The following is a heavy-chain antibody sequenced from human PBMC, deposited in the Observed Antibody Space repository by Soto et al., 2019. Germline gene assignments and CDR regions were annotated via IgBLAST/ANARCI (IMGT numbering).Heavy chain of an antibody. CDR2: ISSSSSSK. CDR3: ASFAAGPPYARFDP. V-gene: IGHV3-48*01. J-gene: IGHJ5*02. D-gene: IGHD2-2*01. CDR1: GFSFSSYS. Sequence: PGGSLRLSCAASGFSFSSYSMNWVRQAPGKGLEWVSYISSSSSSKYYADSVKGRFTISRDNAQNSLYLQMNSLRAENTAVYYCASFAAGPPYARFDPWGQGTLVTVS.